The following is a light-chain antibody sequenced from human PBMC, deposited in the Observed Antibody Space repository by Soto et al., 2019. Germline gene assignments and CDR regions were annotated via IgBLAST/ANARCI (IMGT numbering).Light chain of an antibody. J-gene: IGKJ4*01. CDR1: QSVGNNY. V-gene: IGKV3-20*01. CDR3: QQYGSTPLT. CDR2: DAS. Sequence: EIVLTQSPGTLSLSPGERATLSCRASQSVGNNYLAWYQQKPGQAPRFLMYDASTRATGIPDRFSGSGSGIDFTLTISRLEPEDFAVYYCQQYGSTPLTFGGGTKVDIK.